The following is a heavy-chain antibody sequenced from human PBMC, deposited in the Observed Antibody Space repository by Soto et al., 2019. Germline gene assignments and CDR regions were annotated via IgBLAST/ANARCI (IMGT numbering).Heavy chain of an antibody. CDR1: NGSISSGGYS. CDR2: IYPTGKT. J-gene: IGHJ6*02. CDR3: ARAPPGPAPRWGV. Sequence: QLQLQESGSGLVKPSQTLSLTCTVSNGSISSGGYSWSWIRQTPGKGLEWIGYIYPTGKTYYNPSLKNRAPLSIDTSQNQFSLQLTSVTAADTAVYYCARAPPGPAPRWGVWGHGTTVTVSS. D-gene: IGHD3-16*01. V-gene: IGHV4-30-2*01.